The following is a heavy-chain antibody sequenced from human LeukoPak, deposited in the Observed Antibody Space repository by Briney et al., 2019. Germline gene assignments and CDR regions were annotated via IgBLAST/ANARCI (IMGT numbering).Heavy chain of an antibody. J-gene: IGHJ5*02. CDR3: ARSSGYSSSGGLNWFDT. CDR2: IYYSGST. CDR1: GGXISSSSYY. Sequence: SETLSLTCTVSGGXISSSSYYWGWIRQPPGKGLEWIGSIYYSGSTYYNPSLKSRVTISVDTSKNQFSLKLSSVTAADTAVYYCARSSGYSSSGGLNWFDTWGQGTPVTVSS. V-gene: IGHV4-39*01. D-gene: IGHD6-13*01.